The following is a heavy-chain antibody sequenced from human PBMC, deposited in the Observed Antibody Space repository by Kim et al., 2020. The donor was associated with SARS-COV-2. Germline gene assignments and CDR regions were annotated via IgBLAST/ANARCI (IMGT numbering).Heavy chain of an antibody. CDR2: IYYSGST. Sequence: SETLSLTCTVSGGSISSSSYYWGWIRQPPGKGLEWIGSIYYSGSTYYNPSLKSRVTISVDTSKNQFSLKLSSVTAADTAVYYCARELLPLYYFDYWGQGT. V-gene: IGHV4-39*07. D-gene: IGHD1-26*01. J-gene: IGHJ4*02. CDR1: GGSISSSSYY. CDR3: ARELLPLYYFDY.